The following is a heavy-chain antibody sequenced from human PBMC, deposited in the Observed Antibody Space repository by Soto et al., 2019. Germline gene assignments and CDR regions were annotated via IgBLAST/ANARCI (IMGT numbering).Heavy chain of an antibody. CDR2: INPKRGGT. Sequence: QVQLVQSGAEVIQPGASLKVSCKASGYTFTGHYIHWVRQAPGQGLEWLGRINPKRGGTKNAQKFQAWVTMTRDTSITTAYMELSRLKSDDTAVDYCARGGPQWDLPRDYYYGMDVWGQGTTVTVSS. CDR1: GYTFTGHY. V-gene: IGHV1-2*04. D-gene: IGHD1-26*01. J-gene: IGHJ6*02. CDR3: ARGGPQWDLPRDYYYGMDV.